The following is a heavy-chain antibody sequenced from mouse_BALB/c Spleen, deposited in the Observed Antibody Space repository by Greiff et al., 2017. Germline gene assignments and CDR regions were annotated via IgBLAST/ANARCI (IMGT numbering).Heavy chain of an antibody. CDR1: GYSITSGYY. V-gene: IGHV3-6*02. CDR2: ISYDGSN. CDR3: ARRDDYLYAMDY. J-gene: IGHJ4*01. Sequence: EVQLQQSGPGLVKPSQSLSLTCSVTGYSITSGYYWNWIRQFPGNKLEWMGYISYDGSNNYNPSLKNRISITRDTSKNQFFLKLNSVTTEDTATYYCARRDDYLYAMDYWGQGTSVTVSS. D-gene: IGHD2-4*01.